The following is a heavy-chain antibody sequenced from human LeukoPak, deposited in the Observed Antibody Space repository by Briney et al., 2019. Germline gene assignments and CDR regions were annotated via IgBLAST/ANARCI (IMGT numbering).Heavy chain of an antibody. CDR1: GGSISNNY. CDR2: FYNGGST. Sequence: SETLSLTCTVSGGSISNNYWYWIRQSPGKGLEWIGNFYNGGSTNYKPSLKSRVTISVDTSKNQFFLKLNSVTAADTAVYYCAKSHFWTGYPSYYCGQGILCTVSS. V-gene: IGHV4-59*01. D-gene: IGHD3/OR15-3a*01. J-gene: IGHJ4*02. CDR3: AKSHFWTGYPSYY.